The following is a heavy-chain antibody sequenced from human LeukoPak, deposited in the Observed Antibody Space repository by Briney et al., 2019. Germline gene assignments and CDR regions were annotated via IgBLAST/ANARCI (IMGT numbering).Heavy chain of an antibody. CDR1: GFTFSSYA. Sequence: GGSLRLSCAASGFTFSSYAMHWVRQAPGKGLEWVAVISYDGSNKYYADSVKGRFTISRDNSKNTLYLQMNSLRAEDTAVYYCARDRGTTEAFDPWGQGTLVTVSS. CDR2: ISYDGSNK. V-gene: IGHV3-30-3*01. CDR3: ARDRGTTEAFDP. D-gene: IGHD3-10*01. J-gene: IGHJ5*02.